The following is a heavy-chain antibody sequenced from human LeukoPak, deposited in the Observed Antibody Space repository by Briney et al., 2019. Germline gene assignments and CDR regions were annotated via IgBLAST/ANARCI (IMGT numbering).Heavy chain of an antibody. V-gene: IGHV3-21*01. CDR1: GFTFSTYS. CDR2: IGSSENYI. CDR3: ARGGYDVIVPAASNYYYMDV. Sequence: WRSLTLSCAASGFTFSTYSMSWVRQAPGQGLEWVSSIGSSENYIYYTDSLKGRFTISTNNAKNSLYLQMNSLRAEDRAVYYCARGGYDVIVPAASNYYYMDVWGKGTTVTVSS. D-gene: IGHD2-2*01. J-gene: IGHJ6*03.